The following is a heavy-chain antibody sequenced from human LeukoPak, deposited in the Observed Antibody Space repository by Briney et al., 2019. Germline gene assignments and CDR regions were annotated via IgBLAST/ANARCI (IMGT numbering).Heavy chain of an antibody. CDR1: GYTFTKYY. CDR2: INPSGGST. Sequence: ASVKVSCKASGYTFTKYYIHWVRQAPGQGLEWMGIINPSGGSTSYAQKFQGRVTMTRDMSTSTVYMELSSLRSEDTAVYYCARSRSGGWFDPWGQGTLVTVSS. D-gene: IGHD3-3*01. CDR3: ARSRSGGWFDP. V-gene: IGHV1-46*01. J-gene: IGHJ5*02.